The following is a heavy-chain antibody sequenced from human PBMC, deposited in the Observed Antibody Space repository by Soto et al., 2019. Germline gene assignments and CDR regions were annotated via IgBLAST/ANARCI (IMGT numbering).Heavy chain of an antibody. CDR2: INAGNGNT. CDR3: ATGILKGLFDI. D-gene: IGHD5-18*01. CDR1: GYTFTSYA. J-gene: IGHJ3*02. V-gene: IGHV1-3*01. Sequence: ASVKVSCKASGYTFTSYAMHWVRQAPGQRLEWMGWINAGNGNTKYSQKFQGRVTITRDPSASTAYMELSSLRSEDTAVYYCATGILKGLFDIWGQGTRATVSS.